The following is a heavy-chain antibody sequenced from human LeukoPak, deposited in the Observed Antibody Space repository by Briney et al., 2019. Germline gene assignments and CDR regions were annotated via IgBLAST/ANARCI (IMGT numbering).Heavy chain of an antibody. CDR1: GFTFSSYA. CDR2: ISGSGGNT. Sequence: GGSLRVSCAASGFTFSSYAMSWVRQAPGKGLEWVSVISGSGGNTYYADSVKGRFTISRDNSKNTLYLQMNSLRAEDTAIYYCAKDGKGAPVAGTGYFDYWGQGTLVTVSS. V-gene: IGHV3-23*01. CDR3: AKDGKGAPVAGTGYFDY. D-gene: IGHD6-19*01. J-gene: IGHJ4*02.